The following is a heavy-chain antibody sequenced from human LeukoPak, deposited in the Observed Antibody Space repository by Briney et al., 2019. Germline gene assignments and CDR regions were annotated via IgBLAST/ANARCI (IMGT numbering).Heavy chain of an antibody. Sequence: PGGSLRLSCAASGFNFSSYGMHWVRQAPGKGLVWVSRINSDGSSTSYADSVKGRFTISRDNAKNTLYLQMNSLRAEDTAVYYCARDSGGYCSSTSCVNWFDPWGQGTLVTVSS. CDR2: INSDGSST. CDR1: GFNFSSYG. V-gene: IGHV3-74*01. D-gene: IGHD2-2*01. CDR3: ARDSGGYCSSTSCVNWFDP. J-gene: IGHJ5*02.